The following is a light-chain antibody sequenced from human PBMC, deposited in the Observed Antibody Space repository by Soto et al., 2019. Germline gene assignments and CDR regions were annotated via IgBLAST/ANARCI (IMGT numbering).Light chain of an antibody. CDR3: QQSFSTPYT. CDR2: AAS. CDR1: HSMSDY. V-gene: IGKV1-39*01. J-gene: IGKJ2*01. Sequence: DIQRTQSPSSLSASVRDTVTLTCRASHSMSDYLNWYRQKPGKAPELLIYAASTLHSGVPSRFSGNRSGTEFTLTISGLQPEDFATYFCQQSFSTPYTFGQGTQLEIK.